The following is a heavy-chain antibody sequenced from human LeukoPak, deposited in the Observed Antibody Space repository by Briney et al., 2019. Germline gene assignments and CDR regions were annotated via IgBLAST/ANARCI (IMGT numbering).Heavy chain of an antibody. J-gene: IGHJ4*02. CDR2: IYYSGST. CDR3: ARGGYQLLWGDY. CDR1: GGSISSYY. D-gene: IGHD2-2*01. Sequence: SETLSLTCTVSGGSISSYYWNWIRQLPGKGLEWIGYIYYSGSTNYNPSLKSRVTISVDTSKNQFTLKLSSVTAADTAVYYCARGGYQLLWGDYRGQGALVTVSS. V-gene: IGHV4-59*01.